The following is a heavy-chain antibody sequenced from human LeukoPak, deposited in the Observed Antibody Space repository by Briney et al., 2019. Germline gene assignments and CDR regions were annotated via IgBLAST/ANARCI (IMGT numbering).Heavy chain of an antibody. Sequence: SQTLSLTCTVSGGSISSADYYWSWIRQPPGKGLEWIGYIYYSGSTYNNPSLKSRVSISIDTSKNQFSLKLSSVTAADTAVYYCASGYETGYCFDYWGQGTLVTVSS. CDR2: IYYSGST. D-gene: IGHD5-12*01. CDR1: GGSISSADYY. CDR3: ASGYETGYCFDY. V-gene: IGHV4-30-4*01. J-gene: IGHJ4*02.